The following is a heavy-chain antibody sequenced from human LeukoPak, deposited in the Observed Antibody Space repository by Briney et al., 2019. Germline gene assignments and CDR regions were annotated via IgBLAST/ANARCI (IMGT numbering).Heavy chain of an antibody. J-gene: IGHJ4*02. CDR2: IIPILGIA. CDR1: VGTFSSYA. V-gene: IGHV1-69*04. D-gene: IGHD6-13*01. CDR3: ARGSSSWVDY. Sequence: EASVKVSCKASVGTFSSYAISWVRQAPGQGLEWMGRIIPILGIANYAQKFQGRVTITADKSTSTAYMELSSLRSEDTAVYYCARGSSSWVDYWGQGTLVTVSS.